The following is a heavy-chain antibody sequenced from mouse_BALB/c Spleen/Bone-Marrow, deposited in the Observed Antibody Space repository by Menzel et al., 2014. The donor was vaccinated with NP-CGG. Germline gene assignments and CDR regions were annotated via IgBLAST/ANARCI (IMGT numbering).Heavy chain of an antibody. J-gene: IGHJ4*01. CDR2: ISYSGST. CDR1: GDSITSGY. CDR3: ARILLRSYAMDY. D-gene: IGHD1-1*01. Sequence: EVKLVDSGPSLVKPSQTLSLTCSVTGDSITSGYWNWIRKFPGNKLEYMGYISYSGSTYFNPSLKSRISITRDTSKNXYYLQLNSVTTEDTATYYWARILLRSYAMDYWGQGTSVTVSS. V-gene: IGHV3-8*02.